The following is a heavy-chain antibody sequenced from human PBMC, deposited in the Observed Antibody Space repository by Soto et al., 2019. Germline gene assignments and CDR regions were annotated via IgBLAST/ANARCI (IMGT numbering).Heavy chain of an antibody. D-gene: IGHD6-13*01. CDR1: GFTFDDYA. Sequence: GGSLRLSCAASGFTFDDYAMHWVRQAPGKGLEWVSGISWNSGSIGYADSVKGRFTISRDNAKNSLYLQMNSLRAEDTALYYCAKGAFIWQKLVEDAFDIWGQGTMVTVSS. J-gene: IGHJ3*02. CDR3: AKGAFIWQKLVEDAFDI. V-gene: IGHV3-9*01. CDR2: ISWNSGSI.